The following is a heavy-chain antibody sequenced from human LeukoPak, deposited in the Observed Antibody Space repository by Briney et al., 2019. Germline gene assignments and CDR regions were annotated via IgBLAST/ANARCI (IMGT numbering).Heavy chain of an antibody. CDR1: GFTFSSNA. V-gene: IGHV3-48*03. CDR2: ISSSGSTI. CDR3: AELGITMIGGV. D-gene: IGHD3-10*02. Sequence: PGGSLRLSCAASGFTFSSNAMGWVRQAPGKGLEWVSYISSSGSTIYYADSVKGRFTISRDNAKNSLYLQMNSLRAEDTAVYYCAELGITMIGGVWGKGTTVTISS. J-gene: IGHJ6*04.